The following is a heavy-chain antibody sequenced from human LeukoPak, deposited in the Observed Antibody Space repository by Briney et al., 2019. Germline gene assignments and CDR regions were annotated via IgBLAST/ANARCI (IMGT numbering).Heavy chain of an antibody. Sequence: SQTLSPTCTVATGTISSGGYYCSWIRHHPWKGLEWTGYIYYRGSTYYNPSVKSRVTISVATSKNQFSLKLRSVTAADTAVYYCAGEDPQKDYYYKDVWGKGTKVTVSS. CDR3: AGEDPQKDYYYKDV. CDR2: IYYRGST. J-gene: IGHJ6*03. CDR1: TGTISSGGYY. V-gene: IGHV4-31*03.